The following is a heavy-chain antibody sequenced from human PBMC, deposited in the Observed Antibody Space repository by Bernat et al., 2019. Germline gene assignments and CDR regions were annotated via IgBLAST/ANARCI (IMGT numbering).Heavy chain of an antibody. Sequence: QVQLQESGPGLVKPSETLSLTCTVSGGSISSYYWSWIRQPPGKGLEWIGYIYYSGSTNYNPSLKSRVTISVDTSRSQFSLKLSSVTAADTAVYYCARHRTGYSSFWGYGMDVWGRGTTVTVSS. J-gene: IGHJ6*02. CDR1: GGSISSYY. D-gene: IGHD5-18*01. CDR3: ARHRTGYSSFWGYGMDV. CDR2: IYYSGST. V-gene: IGHV4-59*08.